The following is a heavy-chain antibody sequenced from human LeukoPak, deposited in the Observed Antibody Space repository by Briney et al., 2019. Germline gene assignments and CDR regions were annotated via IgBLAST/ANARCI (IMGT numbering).Heavy chain of an antibody. CDR1: DDSFSSHY. D-gene: IGHD4-17*01. CDR2: ISYIGRT. V-gene: IGHV4-59*11. CDR3: ARDLVTVTKGFYI. J-gene: IGHJ3*02. Sequence: SETLSLTCAVSDDSFSSHYWTWIRQPPGKGLEWIGYISYIGRTNYNPSLKSRVTISIDTSKNQFSLKLTSVTAADTAVYYCARDLVTVTKGFYIWGQGTMVSVSS.